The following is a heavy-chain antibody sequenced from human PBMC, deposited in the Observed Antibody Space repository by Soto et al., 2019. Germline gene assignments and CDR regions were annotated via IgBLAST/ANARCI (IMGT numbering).Heavy chain of an antibody. Sequence: GASVKVSCKASGYIFTSYYIHWVRQAPGQGLEWMGWINPFDGSRMFAQSFQGRVTMTGDTSTSTVYMELSSLRSEDTAVYYCAREGVRGMDVWGQGTTVTVSS. J-gene: IGHJ6*02. V-gene: IGHV1-46*01. CDR3: AREGVRGMDV. D-gene: IGHD3-16*01. CDR2: INPFDGSR. CDR1: GYIFTSYY.